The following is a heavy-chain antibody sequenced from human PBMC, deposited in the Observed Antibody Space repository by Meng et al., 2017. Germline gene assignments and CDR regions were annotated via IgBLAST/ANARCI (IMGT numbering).Heavy chain of an antibody. Sequence: GGSLRLSCAASGFTFSSYAMSWVRQAPGKGLEWVSAISGSGGSTYYADSVKGRFTISRDNSKNTLYLQMNSLRAEDTAVYYCAKVLSVVTTISSYYYGMDVWGQGTTVTVSS. CDR3: AKVLSVVTTISSYYYGMDV. J-gene: IGHJ6*02. CDR2: ISGSGGST. D-gene: IGHD2-21*02. CDR1: GFTFSSYA. V-gene: IGHV3-23*01.